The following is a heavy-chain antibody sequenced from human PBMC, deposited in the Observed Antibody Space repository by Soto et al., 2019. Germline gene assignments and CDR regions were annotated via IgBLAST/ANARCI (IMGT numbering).Heavy chain of an antibody. J-gene: IGHJ6*02. CDR2: ISPDGSEE. D-gene: IGHD2-15*01. CDR1: GFTFSGYW. Sequence: SGGSLRLSCAASGFTFSGYWMTWVRQAPGKGLEGVANISPDGSEEYYVDSVKGRFTISRDNAKNSLYLQMNSLRAEDTAVYYCARDPSVVVVAATRYYYYGMDVWGQGTTVTVSS. V-gene: IGHV3-7*04. CDR3: ARDPSVVVVAATRYYYYGMDV.